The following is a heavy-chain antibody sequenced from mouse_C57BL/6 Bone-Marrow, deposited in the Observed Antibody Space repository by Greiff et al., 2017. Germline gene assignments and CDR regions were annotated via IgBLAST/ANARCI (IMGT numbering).Heavy chain of an antibody. D-gene: IGHD2-3*01. CDR2: IDPSDSYT. CDR3: ARSGDGYPYAMDY. V-gene: IGHV1-69*01. J-gene: IGHJ4*01. CDR1: GYTFTSYW. Sequence: QVQLQQPGAELVMPGASVKLSCKASGYTFTSYWMHWVKQRPGQGLEWIGEIDPSDSYTNYHQKFKGKSTLTVDKSSSTAYMQLSSRTSEDSAVYYCARSGDGYPYAMDYWGQGTSVTVSS.